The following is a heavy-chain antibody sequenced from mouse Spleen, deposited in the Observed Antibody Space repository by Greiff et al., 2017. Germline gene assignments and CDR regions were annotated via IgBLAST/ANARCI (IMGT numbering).Heavy chain of an antibody. CDR2: IYPGSGST. V-gene: IGHV1-55*01. J-gene: IGHJ4*01. CDR1: GYTFTSYW. CDR3: AREDPDAMDY. Sequence: QVQLKQPGAELVKPGASVKMSCKASGYTFTSYWITWVKRRPGQGLEWIGDIYPGSGSTNYNEKFKSKATLTVDTSSSTAYMQLSSLTSEDSAVYYCAREDPDAMDYWGQGTSVTVSS.